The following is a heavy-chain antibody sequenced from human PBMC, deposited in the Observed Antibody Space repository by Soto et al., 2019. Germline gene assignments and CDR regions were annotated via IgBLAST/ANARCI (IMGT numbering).Heavy chain of an antibody. Sequence: ASVKVSCKASGYTFTSYYMHWVRQAPGQGLEWMGIINPSGGSTSYAQKFQGRVTMTRDPSTSTVYMDLSSLRSEDTAVYSCATAAGNEPLYYCRMDVGARGTWVTVSS. CDR1: GYTFTSYY. CDR3: ATAAGNEPLYYCRMDV. V-gene: IGHV1-46*01. D-gene: IGHD6-13*01. J-gene: IGHJ6*04. CDR2: INPSGGST.